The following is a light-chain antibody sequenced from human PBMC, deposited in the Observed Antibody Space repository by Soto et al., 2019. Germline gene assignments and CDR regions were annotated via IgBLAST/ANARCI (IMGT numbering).Light chain of an antibody. Sequence: QSALTQPASVSGSPGQSITISCTGTSSDVGGYNYVSWYQQHPGKAPRVMIYEVSNRPSGVSNRFSGSKSGSTASLTISGLQADDEADYYCCSYTNTNTLVFGNGTKLTVL. CDR1: SSDVGGYNY. CDR2: EVS. V-gene: IGLV2-14*01. CDR3: CSYTNTNTLV. J-gene: IGLJ1*01.